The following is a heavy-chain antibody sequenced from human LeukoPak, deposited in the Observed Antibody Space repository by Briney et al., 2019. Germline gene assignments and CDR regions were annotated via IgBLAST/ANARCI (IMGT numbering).Heavy chain of an antibody. D-gene: IGHD1-1*01. CDR1: GYSFTSYW. V-gene: IGHV5-51*01. CDR3: ARRNEIVDNNWFAP. J-gene: IGHJ5*02. Sequence: GESLKISCKGSGYSFTSYWIGWVRQMPGKGLEWMEIIYPGYSDTRYSPSFQGQVNISADKSISTTYLQCSSLDASDTAILYFARRNEIVDNNWFAPWGQGTLVTVFS. CDR2: IYPGYSDT.